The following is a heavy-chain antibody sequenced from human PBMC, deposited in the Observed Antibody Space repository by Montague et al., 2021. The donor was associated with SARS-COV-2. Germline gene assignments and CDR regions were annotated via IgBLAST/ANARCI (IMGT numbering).Heavy chain of an antibody. V-gene: IGHV4-59*01. Sequence: SETLSLTCTVSGGSISSYYRSWIRQPPGKGLEWIGYIDYSGSTNYNPSLKSRVTIAVDTSKNQFSLKLSSVTAADTAVYYCARGFDYWGQGTLVTVSS. J-gene: IGHJ4*02. CDR3: ARGFDY. CDR2: IDYSGST. CDR1: GGSISSYY.